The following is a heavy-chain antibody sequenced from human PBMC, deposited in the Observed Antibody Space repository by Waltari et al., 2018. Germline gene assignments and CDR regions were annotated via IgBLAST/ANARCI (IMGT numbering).Heavy chain of an antibody. CDR1: GGSFSGYY. V-gene: IGHV4-34*01. Sequence: QVQLQQWGAGLLKPSETLSLTCVVNGGSFSGYYWSWIRQPPEKGLEWIGDINHSGSTNSMSSLNSRVIMSVETSRNQVSRKLTSVTAADTAVYYCARGLDIYNYVWGRYRGDFDSWGQGTPVIVSS. CDR3: ARGLDIYNYVWGRYRGDFDS. J-gene: IGHJ4*02. CDR2: INHSGST. D-gene: IGHD3-16*02.